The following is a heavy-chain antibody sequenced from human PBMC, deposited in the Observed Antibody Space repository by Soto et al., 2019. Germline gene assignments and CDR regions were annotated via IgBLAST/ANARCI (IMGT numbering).Heavy chain of an antibody. V-gene: IGHV4-59*01. CDR1: GGSISSYY. J-gene: IGHJ6*02. CDR2: IYYSGST. D-gene: IGHD3-9*01. CDR3: ARNNYDILTGFYYYGMDV. Sequence: PSETLSLTCTVSGGSISSYYWSWIRQPPGKGLEWIGYIYYSGSTNYNPSLKSRVTISVDTSKNQFSLKLSSVTAADMAVYYCARNNYDILTGFYYYGMDVWGQGTTVTVSS.